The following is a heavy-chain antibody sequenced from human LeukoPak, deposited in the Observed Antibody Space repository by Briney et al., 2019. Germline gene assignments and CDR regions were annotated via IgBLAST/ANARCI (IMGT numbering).Heavy chain of an antibody. CDR2: ISSSSSTI. D-gene: IGHD4-17*01. V-gene: IGHV3-48*01. Sequence: GRPLRLSCATSGFTFSSYSMNWVRHAPAKGLEWVSYISSSSSTIFYTDSVKGRLTISRDNDKNSLYLQMNSVMGEDTAVYVCARDLTPGDYIDRGDYWGQGTLVTVSS. J-gene: IGHJ4*02. CDR1: GFTFSSYS. CDR3: ARDLTPGDYIDRGDY.